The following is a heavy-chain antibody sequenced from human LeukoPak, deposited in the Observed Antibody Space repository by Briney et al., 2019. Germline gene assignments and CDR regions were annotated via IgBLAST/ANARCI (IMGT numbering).Heavy chain of an antibody. CDR3: ARDLIVVVPAAGYYYYYYGMDV. CDR2: INHSGST. J-gene: IGHJ6*02. CDR1: GGSFSGYY. V-gene: IGHV4-34*01. D-gene: IGHD2-2*01. Sequence: SETLSLTCAVYGGSFSGYYWSWIRQPPGKGLEWIGEINHSGSTNYNPSLKSRVTISVDTSKNQFSLKLSSVTAADTAVYCCARDLIVVVPAAGYYYYYYGMDVWGQGTTVTVSS.